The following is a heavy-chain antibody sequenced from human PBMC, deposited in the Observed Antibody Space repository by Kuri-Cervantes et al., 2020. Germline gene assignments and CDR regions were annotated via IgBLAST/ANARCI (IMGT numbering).Heavy chain of an antibody. CDR2: IKQDGSEK. Sequence: GESLKISCAASGFTFSSYWMSWVRQAPGKGLEWVANIKQDGSEKYYVDSVKGRFTISRDNAKNSLYLQMNSLRAEDTAVYYCAGSGYDYYFDDWGQGTLVTVSS. D-gene: IGHD5-12*01. J-gene: IGHJ4*02. V-gene: IGHV3-7*01. CDR1: GFTFSSYW. CDR3: AGSGYDYYFDD.